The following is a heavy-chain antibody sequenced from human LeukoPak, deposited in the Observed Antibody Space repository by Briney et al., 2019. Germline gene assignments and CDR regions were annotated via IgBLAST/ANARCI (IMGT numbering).Heavy chain of an antibody. Sequence: GGSLRLSCAASTFAFSSYWMSWVRQAPGKGLEWVANIKQDGTEKYYVDSVKGRFTISRDNAKNSLYLQMNSLRAEDTAVYYCAGGSGKPFDYWGQGTLVTVSS. J-gene: IGHJ4*02. CDR3: AGGSGKPFDY. CDR2: IKQDGTEK. CDR1: TFAFSSYW. V-gene: IGHV3-7*01. D-gene: IGHD1-14*01.